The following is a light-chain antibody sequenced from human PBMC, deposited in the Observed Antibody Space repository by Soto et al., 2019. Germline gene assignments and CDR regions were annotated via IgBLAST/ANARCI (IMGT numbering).Light chain of an antibody. CDR3: QQYGSSPMYT. J-gene: IGKJ2*01. Sequence: EIVLTQSPGTLSLSPGERATLSCRASQSVSGRYLAWYQQKSGQAPRLLIYDASSRATGIPDRFSGSGSGTDFTLTINRLEPEDFAVYYCQQYGSSPMYTFGQGTKLEIK. CDR2: DAS. V-gene: IGKV3-20*01. CDR1: QSVSGRY.